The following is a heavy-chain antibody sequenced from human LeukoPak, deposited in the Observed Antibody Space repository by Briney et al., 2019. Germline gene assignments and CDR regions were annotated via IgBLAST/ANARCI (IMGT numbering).Heavy chain of an antibody. D-gene: IGHD3-22*01. V-gene: IGHV3-30*04. J-gene: IGHJ4*02. CDR3: ARDYYYDSSGYDY. CDR1: GFTFSSYA. CDR2: ISYDGSNK. Sequence: GGSLRLSCAASGFTFSSYAMHWVRQAPGKGLEWVAVISYDGSNKYYADSVKGRFTISRDNSKNTLYLQMNSLRAEDTAVYYCARDYYYDSSGYDYWRQGTLVTVSS.